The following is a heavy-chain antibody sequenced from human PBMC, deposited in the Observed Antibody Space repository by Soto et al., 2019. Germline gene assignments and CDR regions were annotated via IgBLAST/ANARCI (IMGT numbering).Heavy chain of an antibody. D-gene: IGHD3-10*01. CDR3: ARGVTMVRGVIHTPYFDY. CDR2: IYYSGST. CDR1: GGSISSGGYY. J-gene: IGHJ4*02. V-gene: IGHV4-31*03. Sequence: QVQLQESGPGLVKPSQTLSLTCTVSGGSISSGGYYWSWIRQHPGKGLEWIGYIYYSGSTYYNPSLKSRLTTSVDTSKNQFSLKLSSVTAADTAVYYCARGVTMVRGVIHTPYFDYWGQGTLVTVSS.